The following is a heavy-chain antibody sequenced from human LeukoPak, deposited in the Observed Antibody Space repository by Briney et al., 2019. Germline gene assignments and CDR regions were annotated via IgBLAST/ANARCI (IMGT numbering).Heavy chain of an antibody. V-gene: IGHV3-30*04. Sequence: PGGSLRLSCAASGFTFSTYAMHWVRQAPGKGLEWVAVISYDGSNKYYADSVKGRFTISRDNSKNTLYLQMNSLRAEDTAVYYCAKDGLWIGEKKANMDVWGKGTTVTISS. CDR2: ISYDGSNK. J-gene: IGHJ6*03. CDR3: AKDGLWIGEKKANMDV. D-gene: IGHD3-10*01. CDR1: GFTFSTYA.